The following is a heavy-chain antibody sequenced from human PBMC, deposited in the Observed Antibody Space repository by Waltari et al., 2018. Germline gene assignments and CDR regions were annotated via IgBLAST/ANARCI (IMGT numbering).Heavy chain of an antibody. Sequence: QVQLEQSGAAVKKPGASVKVSCKCSGYTLTDLSMPLVRQAPGKGLEWMGGYDPETAEIIYAQSFQGRVTMTEDTSSETAHMALSSLTSEDTAVYYCATDHHRQSGYDIWGQGTLVTVSS. CDR1: GYTLTDLS. D-gene: IGHD5-12*01. CDR3: ATDHHRQSGYDI. V-gene: IGHV1-24*01. CDR2: YDPETAEI. J-gene: IGHJ4*02.